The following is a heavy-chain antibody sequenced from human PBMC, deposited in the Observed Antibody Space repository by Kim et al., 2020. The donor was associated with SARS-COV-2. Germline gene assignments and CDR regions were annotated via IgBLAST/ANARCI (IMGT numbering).Heavy chain of an antibody. CDR3: ARTFGMDV. J-gene: IGHJ6*02. CDR2: GSP. V-gene: IGHV3-74*01. Sequence: GSPTYPDSVKGRFIISRDNAKSTLYLQMNSLRAEDTAVYYCARTFGMDVWGQGTTVIVSS.